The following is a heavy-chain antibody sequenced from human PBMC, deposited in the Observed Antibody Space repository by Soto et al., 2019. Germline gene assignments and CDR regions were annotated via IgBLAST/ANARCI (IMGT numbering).Heavy chain of an antibody. CDR2: IWYDGSNK. CDR1: GFIFSSYG. Sequence: PGGSLRLSCAASGFIFSSYGMHWVRQAPGKGLEWVAVIWYDGSNKYYADSVKGRFTISRDNSKNTLYLQMNSLRAEDTAVYYCARDLYCSSTSCSGGAFDIWGQGTMVTVSS. D-gene: IGHD2-2*01. V-gene: IGHV3-33*01. J-gene: IGHJ3*02. CDR3: ARDLYCSSTSCSGGAFDI.